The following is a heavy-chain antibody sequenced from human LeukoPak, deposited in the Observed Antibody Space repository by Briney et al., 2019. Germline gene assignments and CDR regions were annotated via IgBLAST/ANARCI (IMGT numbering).Heavy chain of an antibody. D-gene: IGHD3-16*01. V-gene: IGHV4-61*05. J-gene: IGHJ4*02. Sequence: PSETLSLTCTVSGGSISSSSYYWGWIRQAPGKGLEWIGYMYYSWGTSYNPALKSRVTISSDTSRNQLSLELSSLTAADTAVYFCARGLLGRAHPPYLDSWGQGTLVTVSS. CDR3: ARGLLGRAHPPYLDS. CDR1: GGSISSSSYY. CDR2: MYYSWGT.